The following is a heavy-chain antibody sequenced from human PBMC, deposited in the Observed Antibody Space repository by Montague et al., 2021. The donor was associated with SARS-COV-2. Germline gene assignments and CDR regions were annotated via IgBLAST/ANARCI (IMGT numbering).Heavy chain of an antibody. CDR1: GGSISSSSYY. J-gene: IGHJ3*02. V-gene: IGHV4-39*01. Sequence: SETLSLTCTVSGGSISSSSYYWGWIRQPPGKGLEWIGSIYYSESTYYNPSLKSRVTISVDTSKNQFSLKLSSVTAADTAVYYCASLTYYYDSSGSDAFDIWGQGTMVTVSS. D-gene: IGHD3-22*01. CDR3: ASLTYYYDSSGSDAFDI. CDR2: IYYSEST.